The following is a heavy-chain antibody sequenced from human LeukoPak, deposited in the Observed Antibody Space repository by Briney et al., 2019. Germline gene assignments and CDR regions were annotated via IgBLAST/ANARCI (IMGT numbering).Heavy chain of an antibody. J-gene: IGHJ5*02. D-gene: IGHD1-14*01. CDR2: VYPGGSIT. V-gene: IGHV5-51*01. CDR3: ACRKYFSIWSDP. CDR1: GSSFTTYW. Sequence: GESLKTSCQGFGSSFTTYWIGWVRQTPGKGLEWMGIVYPGGSITHYSPSFQGQVTISADKSTSTAYLQWSSLKASDTAMYYCACRKYFSIWSDPWGQGTLVTVSS.